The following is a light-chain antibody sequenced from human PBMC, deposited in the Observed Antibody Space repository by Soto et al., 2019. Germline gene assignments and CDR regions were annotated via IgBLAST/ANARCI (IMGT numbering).Light chain of an antibody. J-gene: IGKJ3*01. Sequence: EIVLTQSPANLSLSPGERATLSCRASQSVSSYLAWYQQKPGQAPRLLIYDASNRATGIPARFSGSGSGTDFTHTISSLEPEDFTVYYCQERSNWPPTFGPGTKVDIK. V-gene: IGKV3-11*01. CDR1: QSVSSY. CDR2: DAS. CDR3: QERSNWPPT.